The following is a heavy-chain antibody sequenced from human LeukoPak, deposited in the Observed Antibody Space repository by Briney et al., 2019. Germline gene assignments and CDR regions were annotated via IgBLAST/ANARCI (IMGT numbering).Heavy chain of an antibody. V-gene: IGHV4-59*01. CDR2: IDDSGNT. D-gene: IGHD3-10*01. Sequence: SETLSLTCTVSGGSISRYYWSWIRRPPGKGLEWIGYIDDSGNTNYNPSLKSPVTISVDKSKNQFSLKLSFVTAADTAMYYCARSDYHNSGSHTVFDAFDIWGQGTRVTVSS. CDR1: GGSISRYY. J-gene: IGHJ3*02. CDR3: ARSDYHNSGSHTVFDAFDI.